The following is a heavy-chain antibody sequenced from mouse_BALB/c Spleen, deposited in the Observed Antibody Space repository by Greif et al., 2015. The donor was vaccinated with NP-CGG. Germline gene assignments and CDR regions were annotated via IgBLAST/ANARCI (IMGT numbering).Heavy chain of an antibody. CDR2: IWAGGST. Sequence: VKVVVSGPCLVAPSQSLSLTCTVSGFSLTSYGVHWVRQPPGKGLEWLGVIWAGGSTNFNSALMSRLSISKDNSKSQVSRKMNSLQTDDTEKDYRDREGNYAREYRGKGTTDT. CDR3: DREGNYAREY. V-gene: IGHV2-9*02. J-gene: IGHJ4*01. CDR1: GFSLTSYG.